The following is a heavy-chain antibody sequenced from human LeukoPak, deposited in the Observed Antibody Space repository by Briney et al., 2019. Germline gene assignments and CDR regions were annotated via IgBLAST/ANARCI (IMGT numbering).Heavy chain of an antibody. D-gene: IGHD6-19*01. CDR3: ASDSSGWLPSGYYYYGMDV. Sequence: SETLSLTCTVSGYSISSGYYWGWIRQPPGKGLGWIGSIYHSGSTYYNPSLKSRVTISVDTSKNQFSLKLSSVTAADTAVYYCASDSSGWLPSGYYYYGMDVWGQGTTVTVSS. V-gene: IGHV4-38-2*02. CDR1: GYSISSGYY. CDR2: IYHSGST. J-gene: IGHJ6*02.